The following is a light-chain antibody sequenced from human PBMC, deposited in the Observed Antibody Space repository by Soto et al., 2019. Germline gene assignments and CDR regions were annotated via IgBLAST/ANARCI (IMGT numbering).Light chain of an antibody. Sequence: DIQMAQSPSSLAASVGDRVTISCRASQGISNYLAWYQQKPGKAPKLLIYATSTLQSGVSSRFTGSGSGTDFTLTISSLQPEDVATYYCQKYNWPPFTFGPGTKVDIK. CDR1: QGISNY. CDR2: ATS. J-gene: IGKJ3*01. V-gene: IGKV1-27*01. CDR3: QKYNWPPFT.